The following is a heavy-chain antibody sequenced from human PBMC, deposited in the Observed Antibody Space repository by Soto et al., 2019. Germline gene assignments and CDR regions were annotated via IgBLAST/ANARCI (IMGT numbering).Heavy chain of an antibody. CDR3: GMGESIGDV. CDR1: GYTFTSAG. D-gene: IGHD3-16*01. CDR2: ISAYNGNT. Sequence: QVQLVQSGAEVKKPGASVKVSCKASGYTFTSAGSSWGRQAPGQGLEWMGWISAYNGNTNYAQKPQGRVTMTTDTSTSTGYMGVRSLRSDDTAGYGCGMGESIGDVWGKGTTVTVSS. V-gene: IGHV1-18*01. J-gene: IGHJ6*04.